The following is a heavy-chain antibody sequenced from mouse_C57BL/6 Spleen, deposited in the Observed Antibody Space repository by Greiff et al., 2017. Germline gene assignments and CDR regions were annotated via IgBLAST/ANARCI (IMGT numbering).Heavy chain of an antibody. D-gene: IGHD1-1*01. CDR1: GFSLTSYG. CDR2: IWRGGST. V-gene: IGHV2-5*01. Sequence: VQLVESGPGLVQPSQSLSITCTVSGFSLTSYGVHWVRQSPGKGLEWLGVIWRGGSTDYNAAFMSRLSITKDNSKSQVFYKMNSLQADDTAIYYCAKGDYGVATGYAMDYWGQGTSVTVSS. J-gene: IGHJ4*01. CDR3: AKGDYGVATGYAMDY.